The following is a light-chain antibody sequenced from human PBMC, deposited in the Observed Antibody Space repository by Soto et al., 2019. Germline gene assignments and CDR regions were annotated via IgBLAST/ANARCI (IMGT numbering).Light chain of an antibody. J-gene: IGKJ4*01. CDR2: DAS. V-gene: IGKV3-11*01. CDR3: HQRSNWLT. CDR1: QSLSSY. Sequence: EIVLTQSPATLSLSPGERATLSCSASQSLSSYLAWYQQKPGQAPRLLIYDASNRATGIPARFSGSGSGTDFTLTISSLEPEDFAVYYCHQRSNWLTFGGGTKVEIK.